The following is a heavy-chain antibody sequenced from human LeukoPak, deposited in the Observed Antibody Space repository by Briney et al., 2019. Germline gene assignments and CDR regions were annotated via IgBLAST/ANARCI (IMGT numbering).Heavy chain of an antibody. Sequence: KVSCEGSGYLFTSYWIAWVRQMPGKGLEWMGIIYPADSDTRYSPSFQGQVTISADKSISTAFLRWTSLKASDTAIYYCARGRGTGSPIGPRYFDLWGRGTLVTVSS. D-gene: IGHD3-10*01. J-gene: IGHJ2*01. CDR1: GYLFTSYW. CDR3: ARGRGTGSPIGPRYFDL. CDR2: IYPADSDT. V-gene: IGHV5-51*01.